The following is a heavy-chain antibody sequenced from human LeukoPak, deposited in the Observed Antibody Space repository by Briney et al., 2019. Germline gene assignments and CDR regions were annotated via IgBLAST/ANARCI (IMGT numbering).Heavy chain of an antibody. CDR3: ARDSFRTAKMATTYDY. V-gene: IGHV3-7*01. D-gene: IGHD5-24*01. CDR1: GFTFSSYW. Sequence: GGSLRLSCAASGFTFSSYWMSWVRQAPGKGLEWVANIKQDGSEKCYVDSVKGRFTISRDNAKNSLYLQMNSLRAEDTAVYYCARDSFRTAKMATTYDYWGQGTLVTVSS. CDR2: IKQDGSEK. J-gene: IGHJ4*02.